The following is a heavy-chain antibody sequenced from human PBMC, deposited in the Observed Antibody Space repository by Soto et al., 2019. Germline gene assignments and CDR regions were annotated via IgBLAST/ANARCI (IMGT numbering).Heavy chain of an antibody. Sequence: GGSLRLSCVASGFTFSNYWMYWVRQAPGKGLEWVSRISSDGSSTKNADFVKGRFTISRDNAKNTLYLQMNSLSVEDMAVYYCARGHSIFYGMDVWGQGTTVTVSS. J-gene: IGHJ6*02. D-gene: IGHD2-21*01. CDR1: GFTFSNYW. V-gene: IGHV3-74*01. CDR2: ISSDGSST. CDR3: ARGHSIFYGMDV.